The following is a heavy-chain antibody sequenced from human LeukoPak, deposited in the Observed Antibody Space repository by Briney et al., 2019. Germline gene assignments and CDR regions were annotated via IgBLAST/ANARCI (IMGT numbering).Heavy chain of an antibody. D-gene: IGHD3-3*01. J-gene: IGHJ4*02. Sequence: PGGSLRLSCAASGFSFNSDWMDWVRQAPGKGLEWVANIKHDESEKNYLDSVKGRFTISRDNSRDALHLQMNSLRAEDTAVYYCAKRSVGYDFWSGVDHWGQGTLVTVSS. CDR3: AKRSVGYDFWSGVDH. CDR2: IKHDESEK. V-gene: IGHV3-7*03. CDR1: GFSFNSDW.